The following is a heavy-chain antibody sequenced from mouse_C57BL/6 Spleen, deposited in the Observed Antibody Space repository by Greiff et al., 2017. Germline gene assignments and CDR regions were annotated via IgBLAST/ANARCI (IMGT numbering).Heavy chain of an antibody. V-gene: IGHV1-69*01. J-gene: IGHJ1*03. CDR2: IDPSDSYT. D-gene: IGHD1-1*01. CDR3: ARSSITTVIATNFDV. Sequence: QVQLQQPGAELVMPGASVKLSCKASGYTFTSYWMHWVKQRPGQGLEWIGEIDPSDSYTNYNQQFKGKSTLTVDKSSSTAYMQLSSLTSEDSAVYYCARSSITTVIATNFDVWGTGTTVTVSS. CDR1: GYTFTSYW.